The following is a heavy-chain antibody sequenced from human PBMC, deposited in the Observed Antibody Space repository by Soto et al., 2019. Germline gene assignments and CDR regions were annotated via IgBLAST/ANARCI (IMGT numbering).Heavy chain of an antibody. Sequence: HVTLKESGPVLVKPTETLTLTCTVSGFSLSNGKVGVSWIRQPPGKALEWLAHIFSNDEKSSRTSLKSRLTIYEDTSKSQVVLTMTNVDPVDTATYYCARILFGRSVAGGYFYMDVWGKGTTVTVSS. V-gene: IGHV2-26*01. CDR2: IFSNDEK. CDR1: GFSLSNGKVG. CDR3: ARILFGRSVAGGYFYMDV. J-gene: IGHJ6*03. D-gene: IGHD6-19*01.